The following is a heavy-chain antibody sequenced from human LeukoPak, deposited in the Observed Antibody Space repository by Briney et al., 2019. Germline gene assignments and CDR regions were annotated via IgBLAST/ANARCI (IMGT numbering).Heavy chain of an antibody. CDR3: ARVNTQGVPSP. CDR2: IYYSGST. J-gene: IGHJ5*02. Sequence: PSETLSLTCTVSGDSISSYYWNWIRQPPGKGLEWIGFIYYSGSTNYNPSLKSRVTISVDTSKNQFSLKLSSVTAADTAVYYCARVNTQGVPSPWGQGILVTVSS. CDR1: GDSISSYY. D-gene: IGHD2-15*01. V-gene: IGHV4-59*08.